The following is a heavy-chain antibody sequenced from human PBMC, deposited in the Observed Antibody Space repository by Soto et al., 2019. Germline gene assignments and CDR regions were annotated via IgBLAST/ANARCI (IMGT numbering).Heavy chain of an antibody. CDR1: GGTFSSYA. J-gene: IGHJ6*02. CDR3: ARVGLGYTYSSSWYANYYYGMDV. D-gene: IGHD6-13*01. CDR2: IIPIFGTA. Sequence: SVKVSCKASGGTFSSYAISWVRQAPGQGLEWMGGIIPIFGTANYAQKFQSRVTITADESTSTAYMELSSLRSEDTAVYYCARVGLGYTYSSSWYANYYYGMDVWGQGTTVTVS. V-gene: IGHV1-69*13.